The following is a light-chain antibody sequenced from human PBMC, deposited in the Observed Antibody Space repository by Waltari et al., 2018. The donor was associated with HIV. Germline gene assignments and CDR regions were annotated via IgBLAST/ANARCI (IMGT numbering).Light chain of an antibody. CDR1: NSDIGGYNY. V-gene: IGLV2-8*01. J-gene: IGLJ2*01. CDR2: EVT. Sequence: QSALTQPPSASGSPGQSVPISCTGTNSDIGGYNYVSWYQQHPGKAPKLVISEVTKRPSGGPGRFSGPKSGTTASLTVSGLQAEDEADYYCSSDANKTGFYVVFGGGTRLTVL. CDR3: SSDANKTGFYVV.